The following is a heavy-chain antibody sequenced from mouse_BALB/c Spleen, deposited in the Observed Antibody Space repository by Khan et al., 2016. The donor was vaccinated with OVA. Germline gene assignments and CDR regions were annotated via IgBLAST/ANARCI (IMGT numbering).Heavy chain of an antibody. Sequence: QIQLVQSGPELKKPGETVKISCKASGYSFTNYGMNWVKQSPGKALKWMGWINTYTGTPTYADDFKGRFAFSLDTSASTAYLQINNLKNDDTATNFGARPPYCAYPLDHWGQGTSVTVSS. D-gene: IGHD2-10*01. CDR1: GYSFTNYG. V-gene: IGHV9-3-1*01. J-gene: IGHJ4*01. CDR3: ARPPYCAYPLDH. CDR2: INTYTGTP.